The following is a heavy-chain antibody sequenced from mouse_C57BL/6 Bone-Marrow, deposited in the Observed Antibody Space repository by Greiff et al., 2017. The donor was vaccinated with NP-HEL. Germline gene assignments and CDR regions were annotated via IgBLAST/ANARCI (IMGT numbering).Heavy chain of an antibody. V-gene: IGHV1-69*01. J-gene: IGHJ2*01. D-gene: IGHD4-1*01. CDR1: GYTFTSYW. CDR3: ARTGTGEDYFDY. Sequence: QVQLQQSGAELVMPGASVKLSCKASGYTFTSYWMHWVKQRPGQGLEWIGEIDPSDSYTNYNQKFKGKSHLTVDKSSSTAYMQLSSLTSEDSAVYYCARTGTGEDYFDYWGQGTTLTVPS. CDR2: IDPSDSYT.